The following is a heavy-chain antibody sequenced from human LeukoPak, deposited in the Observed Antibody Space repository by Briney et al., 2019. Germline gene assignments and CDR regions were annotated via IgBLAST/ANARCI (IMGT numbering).Heavy chain of an antibody. D-gene: IGHD2-15*01. CDR2: IIPIFGTA. V-gene: IGHV1-69*13. CDR3: ARDRGVVVPDGGWFDP. CDR1: GGTFSSYA. Sequence: ASVKVSCKASGGTFSSYAISWVRQAPGQGLEWMGGIIPIFGTANYAQKFQGRVTITADESTSTAYMELSSLRSEDTAVYYCARDRGVVVPDGGWFDPWGQGTLVTVSS. J-gene: IGHJ5*02.